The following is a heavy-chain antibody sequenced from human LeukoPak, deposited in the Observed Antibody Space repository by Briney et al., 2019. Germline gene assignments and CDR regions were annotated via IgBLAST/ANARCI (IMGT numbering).Heavy chain of an antibody. CDR2: ISYDGSNK. D-gene: IGHD6-19*01. CDR1: GFTFSSYA. V-gene: IGHV3-30-3*01. Sequence: GGSLRLPCAASGFTFSSYAMHWVRQAPGKGLEWVAVISYDGSNKYYADSVKGRFTISRDNSKNTLYLQMNSLRAEDTAVYYCARDLIAVAGHYYYYYGMDVWGQGTTVTVSS. J-gene: IGHJ6*02. CDR3: ARDLIAVAGHYYYYYGMDV.